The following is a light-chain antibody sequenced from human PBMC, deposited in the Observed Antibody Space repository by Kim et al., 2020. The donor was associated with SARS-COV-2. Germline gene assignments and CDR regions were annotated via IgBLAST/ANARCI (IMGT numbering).Light chain of an antibody. CDR2: DAS. CDR1: QSISSW. V-gene: IGKV1-5*01. Sequence: ASVGDRLTIPCRASQSISSWLAWYQQKPGKAPQLLIYDASSLESGVPSRFSGSGSGTEFTLTISSLQPDDFATYYCQQYNSYSGTFGQGTKVDIK. J-gene: IGKJ1*01. CDR3: QQYNSYSGT.